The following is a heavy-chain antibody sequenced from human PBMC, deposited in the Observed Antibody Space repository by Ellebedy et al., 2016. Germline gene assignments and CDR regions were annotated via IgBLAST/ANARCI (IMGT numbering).Heavy chain of an antibody. J-gene: IGHJ5*02. V-gene: IGHV4-59*13. CDR1: GGSISSYY. CDR3: ARGVTIFGVVNGWFNP. D-gene: IGHD3-3*01. Sequence: SETLSLXXTVSGGSISSYYWSWIRQPPGKGLEWIGYIYYSGSTNYNPSLKSRVTISVDTSKNQFSLKLSSVTAADTAVYYCARGVTIFGVVNGWFNPWGQGTLVTVSS. CDR2: IYYSGST.